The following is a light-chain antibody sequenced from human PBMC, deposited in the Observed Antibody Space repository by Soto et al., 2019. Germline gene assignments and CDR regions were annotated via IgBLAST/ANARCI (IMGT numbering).Light chain of an antibody. Sequence: QSVLTQPPSVSAAPGQRFTISCTGSSSNIGAGYDVHWYQQLPGTAPKVLIYDNNNRPSGVPDRFSGSKSGTSASLAITGLQAEDEADYYCHSYDVSLSGPVFGGGTQLTVL. J-gene: IGLJ2*01. CDR3: HSYDVSLSGPV. CDR2: DNN. V-gene: IGLV1-40*01. CDR1: SSNIGAGYD.